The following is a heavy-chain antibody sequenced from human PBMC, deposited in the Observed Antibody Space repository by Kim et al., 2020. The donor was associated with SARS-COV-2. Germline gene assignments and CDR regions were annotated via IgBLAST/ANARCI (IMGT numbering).Heavy chain of an antibody. CDR2: INSDGSST. J-gene: IGHJ4*02. CDR3: ARGGGYSSGCFDY. V-gene: IGHV3-74*01. Sequence: GGSLRLSCAASGFTFSSYWMHWVRQAPGKGLVWVSRINSDGSSTSYADSVKGRFTISRDNAKNTLYLQMNSLRAEDTAVYYCARGGGYSSGCFDYWGQGTLVTVSS. D-gene: IGHD6-19*01. CDR1: GFTFSSYW.